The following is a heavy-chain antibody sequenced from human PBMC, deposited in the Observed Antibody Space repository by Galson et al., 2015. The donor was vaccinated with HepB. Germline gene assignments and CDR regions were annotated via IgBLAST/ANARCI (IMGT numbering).Heavy chain of an antibody. CDR2: INTNTGNP. Sequence: SVKVSCKASGYTFTGYAMNWVRQAPGQGLEWMGWINTNTGNPTYAQGFTGRFVFSLDTSVSTAYLQISSLKAEDTAVYYCARGRITMVRGVIPSLGDYWGQGTLVTVSS. D-gene: IGHD3-10*01. V-gene: IGHV7-4-1*02. J-gene: IGHJ4*02. CDR3: ARGRITMVRGVIPSLGDY. CDR1: GYTFTGYA.